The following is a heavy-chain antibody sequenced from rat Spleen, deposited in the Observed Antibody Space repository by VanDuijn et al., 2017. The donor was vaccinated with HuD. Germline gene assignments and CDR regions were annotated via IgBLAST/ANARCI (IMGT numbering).Heavy chain of an antibody. V-gene: IGHV5-25*01. D-gene: IGHD4-6*01. CDR1: EFTFSHYY. J-gene: IGHJ3*01. CDR2: ISPSGGST. CDR3: TRGSLGSGRLNWFVY. Sequence: EVQLVESGGGLVQPGRSMKLSCAASEFTFSHYYMAWVRQAPTKGLEWVASISPSGGSTYYRDSVKGRFTISRDNAKSTLYLQMNSLTSEDTATYYCTRGSLGSGRLNWFVYWGQGTLVTVSS.